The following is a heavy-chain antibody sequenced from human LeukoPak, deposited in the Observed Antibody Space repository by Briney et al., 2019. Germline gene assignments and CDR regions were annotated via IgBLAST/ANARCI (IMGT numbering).Heavy chain of an antibody. CDR2: IIGIGGST. CDR1: GFTFSSYA. V-gene: IGHV3-23*01. CDR3: AKNYDFWSGYLIDY. Sequence: PGGSLRLSCAASGFTFSSYAISWVRQAPGKGLEWVSAIIGIGGSTYYADSVKGRFTISRHNSKNTLYLKMNSLRAEDTAVYYCAKNYDFWSGYLIDYWGQGTLVTVSS. D-gene: IGHD3-3*01. J-gene: IGHJ4*02.